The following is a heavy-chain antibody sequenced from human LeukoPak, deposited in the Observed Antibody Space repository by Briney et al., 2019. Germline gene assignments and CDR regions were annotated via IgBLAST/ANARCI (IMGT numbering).Heavy chain of an antibody. Sequence: PGGSLRLSCAASGFTFSDYSMNWVRQAPGKGLEDLSYINSDGKTTWYADSVKGRFTISRDNSKNTLYLQMNSLRVEDTAVYYCARDKEQLVLGSSFGYWGQGILVTVSS. V-gene: IGHV3-48*01. CDR2: INSDGKTT. CDR1: GFTFSDYS. D-gene: IGHD6-6*01. J-gene: IGHJ4*02. CDR3: ARDKEQLVLGSSFGY.